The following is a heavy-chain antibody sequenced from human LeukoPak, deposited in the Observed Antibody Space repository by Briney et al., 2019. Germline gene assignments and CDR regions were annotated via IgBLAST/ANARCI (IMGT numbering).Heavy chain of an antibody. CDR2: IYLSDSDT. D-gene: IGHD2-15*01. V-gene: IGHV5-51*01. J-gene: IGHJ3*02. CDR1: GYSFTTYW. CDR3: ARPRVVAATTSHAAFDI. Sequence: GESLKISCKGSGYSFTTYWIGWVRQMPEKGLEWMGIIYLSDSDTRYSPSFQGQVTISADKSISTAYLRWSSLKASDTAMYYCARPRVVAATTSHAAFDIWGQGTLVSVSS.